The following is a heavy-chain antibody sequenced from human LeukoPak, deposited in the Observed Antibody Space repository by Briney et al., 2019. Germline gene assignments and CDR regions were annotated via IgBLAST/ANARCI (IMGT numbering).Heavy chain of an antibody. Sequence: GGSLRLSCAASGFTFSSYAMSWVRQAPGKGLEWVSAISGSGGSTYYADSVKGRFTISRDNSKNTLYLQMNSLRAEDTAVYYCAKVATEYYDFWSGYYTSYYFDYWGQGTLVTVSS. CDR2: ISGSGGST. D-gene: IGHD3-3*01. V-gene: IGHV3-23*01. CDR1: GFTFSSYA. CDR3: AKVATEYYDFWSGYYTSYYFDY. J-gene: IGHJ4*02.